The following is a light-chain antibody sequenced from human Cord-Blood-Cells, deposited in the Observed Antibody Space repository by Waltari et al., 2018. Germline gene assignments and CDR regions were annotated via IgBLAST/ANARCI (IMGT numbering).Light chain of an antibody. J-gene: IGLJ2*01. V-gene: IGLV2-18*02. CDR3: SSYTSSSTEVV. CDR1: SSDVGSYNR. Sequence: QSALTQPPSVSGSPGQSVTISCTGTSSDVGSYNRVSWYQQPPGTAPKLMIYEVSNRPSGVHDRFSGSKSGNTASLTISGLQAEDEADYYGSSYTSSSTEVVFGGGTKLTVL. CDR2: EVS.